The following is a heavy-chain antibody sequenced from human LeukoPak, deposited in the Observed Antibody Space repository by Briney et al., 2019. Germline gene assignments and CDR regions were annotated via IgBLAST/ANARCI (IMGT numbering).Heavy chain of an antibody. V-gene: IGHV3-23*01. CDR1: GFTFSSYA. Sequence: PGGSLRLSCAASGFTFSSYAMSWVRQAPGKGLEWVSAISGSGGSTYYADSVKGRFTISRDNSKNTLCLQMNSLRAEDTAVYYCAKGLVYSYGFFGYWGQGTLVTVSS. CDR3: AKGLVYSYGFFGY. CDR2: ISGSGGST. D-gene: IGHD5-18*01. J-gene: IGHJ4*02.